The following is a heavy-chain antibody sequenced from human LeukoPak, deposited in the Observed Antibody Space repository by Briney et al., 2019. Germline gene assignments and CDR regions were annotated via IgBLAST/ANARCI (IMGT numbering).Heavy chain of an antibody. CDR1: GGTFISYA. D-gene: IGHD3-10*01. Sequence: ASVTVSFKASGGTFISYAISWVRQAPGQGLEWMGGIIPIFGTANYAQKFQGRVTITADESTSTAYMELSSLRSEDTAVYYCARGMVRGLFDYWGQGTLVTVSS. CDR3: ARGMVRGLFDY. V-gene: IGHV1-69*13. J-gene: IGHJ4*02. CDR2: IIPIFGTA.